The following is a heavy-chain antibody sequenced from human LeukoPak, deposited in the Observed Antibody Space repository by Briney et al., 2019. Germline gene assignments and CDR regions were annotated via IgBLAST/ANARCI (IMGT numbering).Heavy chain of an antibody. D-gene: IGHD6-13*01. CDR1: GYTFTSYA. CDR3: ARDKRAASDTGSSFYY. V-gene: IGHV1-3*01. J-gene: IGHJ4*02. Sequence: ASVKVSCKASGYTFTSYAMHWVRQAPGQRLEWMGWINAGNGNTKYSQKFQGRVTITRDTSASTAYLELSSLRSEDTAVYYCARDKRAASDTGSSFYYWGQGTLVTVSS. CDR2: INAGNGNT.